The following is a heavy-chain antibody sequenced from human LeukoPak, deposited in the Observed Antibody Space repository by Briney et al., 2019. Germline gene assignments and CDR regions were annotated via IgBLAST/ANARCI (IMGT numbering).Heavy chain of an antibody. V-gene: IGHV3-23*01. CDR3: AKDLAYGDYFDY. J-gene: IGHJ4*02. Sequence: GGSLRLSCAASGFTFSSYAMSWVRQAPGKGLGWVSNISGSGGSTYYADSVKGRFTISRDNSKNTLYLQMNSLRAEDTAVYYCAKDLAYGDYFDYWGQGTLVTVSS. D-gene: IGHD4-17*01. CDR1: GFTFSSYA. CDR2: ISGSGGST.